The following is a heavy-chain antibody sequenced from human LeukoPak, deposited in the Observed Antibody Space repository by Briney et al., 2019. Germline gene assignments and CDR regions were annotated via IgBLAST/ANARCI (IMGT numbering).Heavy chain of an antibody. Sequence: PGGSLRLSCAASGFTFSSYWMSWVRQAPGKGLEWVANIKQDGSEKYYVDSVKGRFTISRDNAKNSLYLQMNSLRAEDTAVYYCARGNSPGYSYGHLFDYWGQGTLVTVSS. CDR3: ARGNSPGYSYGHLFDY. D-gene: IGHD5-18*01. CDR2: IKQDGSEK. J-gene: IGHJ4*02. V-gene: IGHV3-7*01. CDR1: GFTFSSYW.